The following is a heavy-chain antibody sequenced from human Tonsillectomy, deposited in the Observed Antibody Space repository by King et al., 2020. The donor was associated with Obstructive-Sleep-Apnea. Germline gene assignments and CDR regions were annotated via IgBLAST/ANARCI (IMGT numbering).Heavy chain of an antibody. CDR1: GYTFTGYY. V-gene: IGHV1-2*04. CDR2: INPNSGGT. D-gene: IGHD3-3*01. CDR3: ARGVTSTYYDFWSGTYGMDV. Sequence: VQLVESGAEVKKPGASVKVSCTASGYTFTGYYMHWVRQAPGHGLEWMGWINPNSGGTNYAQKFQGWVTMTRDTSISTAYMELSRLRSDDTAVYYCARGVTSTYYDFWSGTYGMDVWGQGTTVTVSS. J-gene: IGHJ6*02.